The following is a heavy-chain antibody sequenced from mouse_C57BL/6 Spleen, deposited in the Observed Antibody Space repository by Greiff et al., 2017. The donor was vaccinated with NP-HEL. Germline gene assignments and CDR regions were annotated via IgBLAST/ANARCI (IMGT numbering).Heavy chain of an antibody. CDR3: GRGTDGYGAWFAY. V-gene: IGHV1-18*01. Sequence: VQLQQSGPELVKPGASVKIPCKASGYTFTDYNMDWVKQSHGKSLEWIGDINPNNGGTIYNQKFKGKATLTVDKSSSTAYMELRSLTSEDTAVYYVGRGTDGYGAWFAYWGQGTLVTVSA. J-gene: IGHJ3*01. CDR1: GYTFTDYN. D-gene: IGHD2-2*01. CDR2: INPNNGGT.